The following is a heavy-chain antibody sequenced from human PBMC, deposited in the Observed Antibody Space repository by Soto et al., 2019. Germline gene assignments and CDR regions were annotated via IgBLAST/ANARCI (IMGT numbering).Heavy chain of an antibody. CDR2: INSDGSST. V-gene: IGHV3-74*01. Sequence: LRLSCAASGFTFSSYWMHWVRQAPGKGLVWVSRINSDGSSTSYADSVKGRFTISRDNAKNTLYLQMNSLRAEDTAVYYCAREAKSGYXFPERPXAFDIWGQGTMVTVSS. CDR1: GFTFSSYW. CDR3: AREAKSGYXFPERPXAFDI. D-gene: IGHD5-12*01. J-gene: IGHJ3*02.